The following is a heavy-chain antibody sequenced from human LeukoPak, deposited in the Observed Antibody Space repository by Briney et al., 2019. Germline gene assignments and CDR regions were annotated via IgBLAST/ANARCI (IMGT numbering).Heavy chain of an antibody. CDR3: ARGQLWFDY. J-gene: IGHJ5*01. CDR1: GLTVSSNY. D-gene: IGHD5-18*01. V-gene: IGHV3-66*01. CDR2: IYSGGTT. Sequence: PGGSLRLSCAASGLTVSSNYMTWVRQAQGKGLEWVSIIYSGGTTHYADSVKGRFTISRDNAKNTLYLQMNSLRAEDTAVYYCARGQLWFDYWGQGTLVTVSS.